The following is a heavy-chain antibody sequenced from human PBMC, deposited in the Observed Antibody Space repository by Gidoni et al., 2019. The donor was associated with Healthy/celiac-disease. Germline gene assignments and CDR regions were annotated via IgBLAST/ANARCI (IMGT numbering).Heavy chain of an antibody. Sequence: QVQLVESGGGLVKPGGSLRTSCAASGLPFSDSYMIWIRQAPGKGLEWVSYISSSGSTIYDAACVKGRFTISRDNAKNSLYLQMNSLRAEDTAVYYCARGDGPGPPDYWGQGTLVTVSS. CDR2: ISSSGSTI. J-gene: IGHJ4*02. V-gene: IGHV3-11*01. D-gene: IGHD7-27*01. CDR3: ARGDGPGPPDY. CDR1: GLPFSDSY.